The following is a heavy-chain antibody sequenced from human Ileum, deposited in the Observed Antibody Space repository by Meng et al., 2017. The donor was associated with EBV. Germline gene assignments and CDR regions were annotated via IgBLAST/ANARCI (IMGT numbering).Heavy chain of an antibody. V-gene: IGHV4-28*01. CDR3: ARNSESGSYIDY. CDR2: IYYSGTT. Sequence: VQLQESGPGLLKPSDTLSLTCAVAGYSISTTNWWGWIRQPPGKGLEWIGHIYYSGTTYNNPSLKSRVTMSIDPSKNQFSLKLSSVTAVDTAVYYCARNSESGSYIDYWGLGTLVTVSS. J-gene: IGHJ4*02. CDR1: GYSISTTNW. D-gene: IGHD1-26*01.